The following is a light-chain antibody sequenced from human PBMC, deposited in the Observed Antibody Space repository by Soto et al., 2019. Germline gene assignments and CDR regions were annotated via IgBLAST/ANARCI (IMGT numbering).Light chain of an antibody. Sequence: QSVLTQPPSASGTPGQRVTISCSGGTSSIGRNYVYWYQQLPGTAPKLVIYRNNQRPSGVPDRFSGSKSGTSASLAIRGLRSEDEADYYCAAWDDSLSGLYVFGTVTKLTVL. V-gene: IGLV1-47*01. CDR2: RNN. CDR1: TSSIGRNY. CDR3: AAWDDSLSGLYV. J-gene: IGLJ1*01.